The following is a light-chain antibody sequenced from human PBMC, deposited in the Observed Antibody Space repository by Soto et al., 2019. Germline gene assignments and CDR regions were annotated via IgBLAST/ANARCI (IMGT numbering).Light chain of an antibody. CDR3: QQYGSSPTT. J-gene: IGKJ1*01. CDR1: QSVFNNH. Sequence: EIVLTQSPGTLSLSTRERATLSCRASQSVFNNHIGWYQQKPGQAPRRLIFGASFRATGIPDRFSGSGSGTDFTLTISRLEPEDFAVYYCQQYGSSPTTFGQGTKVDIK. CDR2: GAS. V-gene: IGKV3-20*01.